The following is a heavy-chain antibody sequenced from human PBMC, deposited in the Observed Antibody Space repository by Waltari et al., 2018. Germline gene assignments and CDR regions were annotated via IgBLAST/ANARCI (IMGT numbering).Heavy chain of an antibody. CDR1: GFTFADYA. V-gene: IGHV3-9*01. J-gene: IGHJ5*02. Sequence: EVQLVESGGGLVQPGRSLRLSCAASGFTFADYAMHWVRQAPGKGLEWVSGISWNSGSIGYADSVKGRFTISRDNAKNSLYLQMNSLRAEDTALYYCAKRDIVARGALESWGQGTLVTVSS. CDR3: AKRDIVARGALES. D-gene: IGHD5-12*01. CDR2: ISWNSGSI.